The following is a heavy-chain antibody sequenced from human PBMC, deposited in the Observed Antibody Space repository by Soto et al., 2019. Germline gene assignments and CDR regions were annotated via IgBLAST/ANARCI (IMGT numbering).Heavy chain of an antibody. CDR1: GFTFSSSG. D-gene: IGHD3-3*01. Sequence: GGSLRLSCAASGFTFSSSGIHWVRRAPGKGLEWVAVISYDGSNKFYIDSVKGRFTVSRDNSKNTLYLQMSSLRAEDTAVYYCAKDRQADFWRLPSPMDVWGQGTTATVSS. CDR3: AKDRQADFWRLPSPMDV. CDR2: ISYDGSNK. J-gene: IGHJ6*02. V-gene: IGHV3-30*18.